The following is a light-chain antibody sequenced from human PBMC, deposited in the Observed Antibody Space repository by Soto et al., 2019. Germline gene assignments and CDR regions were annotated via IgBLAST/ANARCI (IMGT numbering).Light chain of an antibody. CDR1: QGINSW. Sequence: DIQMTQSPSSVSESVGGRVTITCRASQGINSWLAWYQQKPGKAPKLLIYAASSLQSGVPSRFSGSGSGTDFPLTISSLQPEDFATYYCQQAHSFPPTFGQGTRLEIK. J-gene: IGKJ5*01. CDR2: AAS. V-gene: IGKV1-12*01. CDR3: QQAHSFPPT.